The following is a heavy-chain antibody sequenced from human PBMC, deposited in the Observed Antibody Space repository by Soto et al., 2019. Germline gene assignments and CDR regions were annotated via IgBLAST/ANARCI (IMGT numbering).Heavy chain of an antibody. Sequence: GESLKISCKGSGYSFTSYWIGWVRQMPGKGLEWMGIIYPGDSDTRYSPSFRGQVTFSADKSISTAYLQWSSLKASDTAMYYCAGQLPISDSKYYYYGMDVWGQGTTVTVSS. V-gene: IGHV5-51*01. J-gene: IGHJ6*02. CDR1: GYSFTSYW. CDR2: IYPGDSDT. CDR3: AGQLPISDSKYYYYGMDV. D-gene: IGHD2-21*01.